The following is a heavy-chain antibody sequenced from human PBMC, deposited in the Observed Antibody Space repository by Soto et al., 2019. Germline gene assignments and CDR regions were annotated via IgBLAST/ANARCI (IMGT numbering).Heavy chain of an antibody. J-gene: IGHJ6*02. CDR1: GYSFISYG. D-gene: IGHD3-10*01. Sequence: QVQLLQSGSEVKKPGASVKVSCKASGYSFISYGINWVRQAPGQGLEWMGWISTYNGKRDYAQKLQGRVTMTTDPSTSTAYLELMSLRSDDTAVYYCARNGGYGLDVWGQGTTVTVSS. CDR2: ISTYNGKR. V-gene: IGHV1-18*01. CDR3: ARNGGYGLDV.